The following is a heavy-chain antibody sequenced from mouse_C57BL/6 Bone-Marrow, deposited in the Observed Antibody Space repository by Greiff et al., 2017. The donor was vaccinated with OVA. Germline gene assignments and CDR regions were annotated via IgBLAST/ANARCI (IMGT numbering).Heavy chain of an antibody. Sequence: VQLQQPGAELVRPGTSVKLSCKASGYTFTSYWLHWVKQRPGQGLEWIGVIDPSDSYTNYNPKFKGKATLTVDTSSSTAYMQLSSLTSEDSAVYYGARASSPCRYGGQGNTLTVSS. CDR1: GYTFTSYW. CDR3: ARASSPCRY. V-gene: IGHV1-59*01. CDR2: IDPSDSYT. J-gene: IGHJ2*01. D-gene: IGHD6-1*01.